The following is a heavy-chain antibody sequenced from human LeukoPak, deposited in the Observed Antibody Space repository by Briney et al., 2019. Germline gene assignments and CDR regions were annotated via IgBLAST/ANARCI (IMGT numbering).Heavy chain of an antibody. CDR2: IYYSGST. CDR1: GGSISSSSYY. J-gene: IGHJ5*02. Sequence: SETLSLTCTVSGGSISSSSYYWGWIRQPPGKGLEWIGSIYYSGSTYYNPSLKSRVTISVDTSKNQFSLKLSSVTAADTAVYYCARDFAVRGVGWWFDPWGQGTLVTVSS. V-gene: IGHV4-39*07. D-gene: IGHD3-10*01. CDR3: ARDFAVRGVGWWFDP.